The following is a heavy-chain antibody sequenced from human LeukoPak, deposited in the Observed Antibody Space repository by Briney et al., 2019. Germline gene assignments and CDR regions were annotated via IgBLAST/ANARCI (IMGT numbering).Heavy chain of an antibody. CDR1: GGSFSGYY. D-gene: IGHD3-16*02. CDR3: ARDRRGDYVWGSYRHGYYMDV. J-gene: IGHJ6*03. V-gene: IGHV4-34*01. CDR2: INHSGST. Sequence: PSETLSLTCAVYGGSFSGYYWSWIRQPPGKGLEWIGEINHSGSTNYNPSLKSRVTISVDTSKNQFSLKLSSVTAADTAVYYCARDRRGDYVWGSYRHGYYMDVWGKGTTVTISS.